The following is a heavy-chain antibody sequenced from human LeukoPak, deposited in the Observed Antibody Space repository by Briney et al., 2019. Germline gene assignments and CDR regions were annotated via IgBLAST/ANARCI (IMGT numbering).Heavy chain of an antibody. CDR3: ARDSDIGIASADMWYDGYDM. CDR1: GFTFSKYW. CDR2: IKQDGSQY. Sequence: GGSLRLSCAASGFTFSKYWMTWVRQAPGKGLEWVANIKQDGSQYSYADSVKGRFTISRDNTKNSGYLQMSSLRAEDTAVYYCARDSDIGIASADMWYDGYDMWGQGTMVTVSS. D-gene: IGHD2-2*01. J-gene: IGHJ3*02. V-gene: IGHV3-7*01.